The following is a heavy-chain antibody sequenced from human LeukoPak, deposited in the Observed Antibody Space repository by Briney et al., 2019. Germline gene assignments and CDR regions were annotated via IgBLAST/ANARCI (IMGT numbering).Heavy chain of an antibody. D-gene: IGHD6-6*01. CDR1: GFTFNSYN. CDR3: ARAYGSSSGRDAFDS. CDR2: ISSSSSTI. Sequence: GGSLRLSCAASGFTFNSYNTNWVRQAPGKGLEWVSYISSSSSTIYYADSVKGRFTISRDSAKTSLFLQMNSLRDEDTAVYYCARAYGSSSGRDAFDSWGLGTLVTVSS. J-gene: IGHJ3*02. V-gene: IGHV3-48*02.